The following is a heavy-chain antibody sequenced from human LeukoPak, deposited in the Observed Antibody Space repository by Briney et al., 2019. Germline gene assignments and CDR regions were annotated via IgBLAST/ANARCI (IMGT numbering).Heavy chain of an antibody. D-gene: IGHD5-24*01. Sequence: QAGGSLRLSCAASGFTFSSYWMTWVRQAPGKGLEWVANIKQDGSEKYYVDSVKGRFTISRDNAKSSLYLQMDSLRAEDTAVYYCARGGSRRDGYVDYWGQGTLVTVSS. V-gene: IGHV3-7*01. CDR2: IKQDGSEK. CDR1: GFTFSSYW. CDR3: ARGGSRRDGYVDY. J-gene: IGHJ4*02.